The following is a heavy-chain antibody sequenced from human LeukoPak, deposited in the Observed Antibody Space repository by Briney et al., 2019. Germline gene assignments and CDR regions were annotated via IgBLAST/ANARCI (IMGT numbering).Heavy chain of an antibody. V-gene: IGHV4-34*01. Sequence: KPSETLSLTCAVYGGSFSGYYWGWIRQPPGKGLEWIGEISHSGSTNYNPSLKSRVTISVDTSKNQFSLKLSSVTAADTAVYYCARGPPWGDTAMAPYFDYWGQGTLVTVSS. J-gene: IGHJ4*02. CDR2: ISHSGST. CDR1: GGSFSGYY. CDR3: ARGPPWGDTAMAPYFDY. D-gene: IGHD5-18*01.